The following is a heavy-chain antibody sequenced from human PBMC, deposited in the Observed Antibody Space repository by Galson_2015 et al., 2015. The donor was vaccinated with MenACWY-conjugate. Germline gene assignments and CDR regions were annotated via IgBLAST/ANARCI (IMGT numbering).Heavy chain of an antibody. J-gene: IGHJ4*02. V-gene: IGHV3-48*01. CDR1: GFNFNIYS. CDR3: TRGLQYGSDF. CDR2: ITSDSATI. D-gene: IGHD1-1*01. Sequence: SLRLSCAASGFNFNIYSMNWARQAPGKGLEWVSYITSDSATIHYADSVKGRFTISRDNAENSLSLQMNSLRVADTAVYYCTRGLQYGSDFWGQGTLVTVSS.